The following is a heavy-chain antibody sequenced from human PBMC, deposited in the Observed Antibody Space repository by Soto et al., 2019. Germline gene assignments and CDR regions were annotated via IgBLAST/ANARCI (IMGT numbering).Heavy chain of an antibody. Sequence: QVQLQESGPGLVKPSETLSLTCTVSGGSVSSGSHYWSWIRQPPGKGLEWIGYIYYRGSTNYNPSLESRVTISADRSKNQFSLKLSSVTAADTAVYYCARARGAATARDYWGQGTLVTVSS. J-gene: IGHJ4*02. V-gene: IGHV4-61*01. CDR1: GGSVSSGSHY. CDR3: ARARGAATARDY. CDR2: IYYRGST. D-gene: IGHD6-13*01.